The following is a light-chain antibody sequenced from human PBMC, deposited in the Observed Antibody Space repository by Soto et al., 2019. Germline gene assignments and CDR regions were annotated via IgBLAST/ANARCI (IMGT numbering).Light chain of an antibody. J-gene: IGKJ2*01. CDR3: QRYGPSPPHT. CDR2: GVS. Sequence: EIVLTQSPGTLSLSPGDRATLSCRASQGVSSAYLAWYQQKPGQAPRLLLYGVSSRATGIPDRFSGSGSGTDFTLTISRLEPEDFAVYYCQRYGPSPPHTFGQGTKLEIE. V-gene: IGKV3-20*01. CDR1: QGVSSAY.